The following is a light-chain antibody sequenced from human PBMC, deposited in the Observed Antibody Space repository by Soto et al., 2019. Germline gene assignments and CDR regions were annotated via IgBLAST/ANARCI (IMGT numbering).Light chain of an antibody. CDR3: CSYAGSNTFYG. V-gene: IGLV2-23*02. Sequence: QSALTQPASVSGSPGQSITISCSGTSGDVGSYNHVSWYQQHPGKAPKLMIFEVNERPSGISNRFSGSKSGNTASLTISGLQAEDDADYYCCSYAGSNTFYGFGTGTKVTVL. J-gene: IGLJ1*01. CDR1: SGDVGSYNH. CDR2: EVN.